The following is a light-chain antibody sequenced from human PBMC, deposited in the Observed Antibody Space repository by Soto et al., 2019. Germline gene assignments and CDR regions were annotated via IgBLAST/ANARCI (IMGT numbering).Light chain of an antibody. CDR1: SSNIGAGYD. Sequence: QSVLTQPPSVSGAPGQRVTISCTGSSSNIGAGYDVHWYQQLPGTAPKLLIYGNSNRPSGVPDRFSGSKSGASASLAITGLQAEDEADDYGQSYDSSLSGVVFGGGTKRTVL. V-gene: IGLV1-40*01. J-gene: IGLJ2*01. CDR2: GNS. CDR3: QSYDSSLSGVV.